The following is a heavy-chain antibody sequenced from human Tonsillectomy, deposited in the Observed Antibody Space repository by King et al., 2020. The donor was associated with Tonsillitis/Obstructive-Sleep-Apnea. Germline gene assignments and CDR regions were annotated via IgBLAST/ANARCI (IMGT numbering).Heavy chain of an antibody. J-gene: IGHJ5*02. CDR2: INHSGST. V-gene: IGHV4-34*01. CDR1: GGSFSGYY. CDR3: AGGPGGCSSISCQAGWFDP. D-gene: IGHD2-2*01. Sequence: VQLQQWGAGLLKPSETLSLTCVVYGGSFSGYYWSWIRQPPGKGLEWIGEINHSGSTNYNQSLKSRVTTSVDTSKNQFSLKLSSVTAEDTAVYDCAGGPGGCSSISCQAGWFDPWGQGTLVTVSS.